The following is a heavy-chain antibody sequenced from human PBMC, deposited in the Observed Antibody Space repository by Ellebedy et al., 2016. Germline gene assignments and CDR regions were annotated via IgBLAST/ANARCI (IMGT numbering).Heavy chain of an antibody. V-gene: IGHV1-8*01. CDR2: MNPNSGNT. J-gene: IGHJ3*02. D-gene: IGHD1-26*01. Sequence: ASVKVSXXASGYTFTSYDINWVRQATGQGLEWMGWMNPNSGNTGYAQKFQGRVTMTRNTSISTAYMELSSLRSEDTAVYYCASPGVGQGDAFDIWGQGTMVTVSS. CDR1: GYTFTSYD. CDR3: ASPGVGQGDAFDI.